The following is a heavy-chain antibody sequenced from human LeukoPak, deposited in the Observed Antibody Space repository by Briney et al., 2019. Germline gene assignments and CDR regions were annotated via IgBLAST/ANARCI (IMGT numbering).Heavy chain of an antibody. CDR2: ISWDGGST. J-gene: IGHJ4*02. V-gene: IGHV3-43D*03. CDR1: GFTFDDYA. CDR3: AKASNRRYCSGGSCYPSDY. D-gene: IGHD2-15*01. Sequence: GGSLRLSCAASGFTFDDYAMHWVRQAPGKGLEWVSPISWDGGSTYYADSVKGRFTISRDNSKNSLYLQMNSLRAEDTALYYCAKASNRRYCSGGSCYPSDYWGQGTLVTVSS.